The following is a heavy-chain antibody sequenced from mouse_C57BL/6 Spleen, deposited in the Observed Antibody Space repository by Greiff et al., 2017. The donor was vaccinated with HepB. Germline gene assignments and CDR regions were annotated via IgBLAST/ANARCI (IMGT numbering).Heavy chain of an antibody. CDR2: IYPGDGDT. Sequence: VQLQQSGPELVKPGASVKISCKASGYAFSSSWMNWVKQRPGKGLEWIGRIYPGDGDTNYNGKFKGKATLTADKSSSTAYMQLSSLTSEDSAVYFCATSDGYYPYFDYWGQGTTLTVSS. CDR1: GYAFSSSW. CDR3: ATSDGYYPYFDY. D-gene: IGHD2-3*01. V-gene: IGHV1-82*01. J-gene: IGHJ2*01.